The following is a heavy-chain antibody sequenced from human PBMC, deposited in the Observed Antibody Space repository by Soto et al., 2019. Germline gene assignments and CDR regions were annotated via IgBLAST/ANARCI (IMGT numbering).Heavy chain of an antibody. CDR3: ASRRLGYCTGGTCPEF. D-gene: IGHD2-15*01. CDR2: ISITGNYK. CDR1: GFTFSSFN. Sequence: ESGGGLVTPGGSLRLSCAASGFTFSSFNMDWVRQAPGKGLEWVSSISITGNYKYYADSLKGRFTISRDNAQNLLFLQMDSLRPEDTAVYYCASRRLGYCTGGTCPEFWGQGTLVTVTS. V-gene: IGHV3-21*01. J-gene: IGHJ4*02.